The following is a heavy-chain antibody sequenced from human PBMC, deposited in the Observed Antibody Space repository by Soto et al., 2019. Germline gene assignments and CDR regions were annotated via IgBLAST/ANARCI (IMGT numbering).Heavy chain of an antibody. CDR3: GKDPNGDYVGGFEF. CDR1: GFTFNNYA. D-gene: IGHD4-17*01. Sequence: PGGSLRLSWAASGFTFNNYALSWVRQAPGKGLEWGSGISTSGRRSFYADSVKGRFTVSRDFSKNTLSLQMDSLRAEDTAVYFCGKDPNGDYVGGFEFWGPGTRVTVS. V-gene: IGHV3-23*01. CDR2: ISTSGRRS. J-gene: IGHJ3*01.